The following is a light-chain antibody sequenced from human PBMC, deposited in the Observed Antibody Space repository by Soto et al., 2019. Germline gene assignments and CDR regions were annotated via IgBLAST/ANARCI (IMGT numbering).Light chain of an antibody. CDR3: QHFDDSLT. Sequence: ENVLTQSPGTLSLSPGERATLSCRASQSVDSSTLAWYQQKPGQAPRLLISGASNRATGIPDRFSGRGSGTDFTLTISRLEPEDFAVYYCQHFDDSLTFGGGTKVEIK. V-gene: IGKV3-20*01. CDR2: GAS. J-gene: IGKJ4*01. CDR1: QSVDSST.